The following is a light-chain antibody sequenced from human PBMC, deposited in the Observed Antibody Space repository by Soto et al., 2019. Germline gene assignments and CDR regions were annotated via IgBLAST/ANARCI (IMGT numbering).Light chain of an antibody. J-gene: IGKJ2*01. V-gene: IGKV3-11*01. CDR2: DIS. CDR1: QSVSNY. Sequence: EVVLTQSPATLSLSPGERATLSCRASQSVSNYLAWYQQKPGQAPRLLIYDISNGATGIPARFGGSGSGTDFTLTISSLEPEDFAVYYCQLRGTWPPYIFGQGTRLEIK. CDR3: QLRGTWPPYI.